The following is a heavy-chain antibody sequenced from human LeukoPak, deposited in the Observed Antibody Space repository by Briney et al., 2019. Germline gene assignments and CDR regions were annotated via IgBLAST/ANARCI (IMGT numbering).Heavy chain of an antibody. V-gene: IGHV4-30-4*01. J-gene: IGHJ4*02. CDR2: IYYSGST. CDR3: ARERQNYYDSSGYYYRYFDY. CDR1: GGSISSGDYY. Sequence: PSQTLSLTCTVSGGSISSGDYYRSWIRQPPGQGLEWIGYIYYSGSTYYNPSLKSRVTISVDTSKNQFSLKLSSVTAADTAVYYCARERQNYYDSSGYYYRYFDYWGQGTLVTVSS. D-gene: IGHD3-22*01.